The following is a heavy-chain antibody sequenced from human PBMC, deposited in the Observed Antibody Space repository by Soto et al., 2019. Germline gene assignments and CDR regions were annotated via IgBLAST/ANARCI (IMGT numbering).Heavy chain of an antibody. CDR2: MYHTGGA. CDR3: ARSLEPSWFDP. CDR1: GGSSNFY. J-gene: IGHJ5*02. Sequence: PSETLSLPLTVSGGSSNFYWCWIRQSPGKGLEWIGYMYHTGGANYNPSFRGRVTMSVDMSKNQASLKLASVTAADTAVYYCARSLEPSWFDPWGQGTLVTVSS. V-gene: IGHV4-59*01.